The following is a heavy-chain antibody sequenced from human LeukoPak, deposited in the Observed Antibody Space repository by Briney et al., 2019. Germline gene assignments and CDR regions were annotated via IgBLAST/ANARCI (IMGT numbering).Heavy chain of an antibody. CDR2: NNPNSGGT. Sequence: PSVKVSCKASGYTFTGYYMHWVRQAPGKGLEWMGWNNPNSGGTNYAQKFQGRVTMTRDTSISTAYVELSRLRSDDTAVYYCARDRDYYDSSGYSYWRQGTLVTVSS. V-gene: IGHV1-2*02. D-gene: IGHD3-22*01. J-gene: IGHJ4*02. CDR1: GYTFTGYY. CDR3: ARDRDYYDSSGYSY.